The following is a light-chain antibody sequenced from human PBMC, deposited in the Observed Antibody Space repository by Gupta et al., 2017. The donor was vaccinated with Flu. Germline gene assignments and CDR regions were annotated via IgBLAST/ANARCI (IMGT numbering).Light chain of an antibody. Sequence: SSELTQDPAVSVALGQTVRITCQGDSLRSYYASWYQQKPRQAPVLVIYGKNNRPSGIPDRLLCCSSGRKASSQIKGAQAEEEGDDYCNYGDNSRNQGIFGGGTKVTVL. CDR2: GKN. CDR1: SLRSYY. J-gene: IGLJ2*01. V-gene: IGLV3-19*01. CDR3: NYGDNSRNQGI.